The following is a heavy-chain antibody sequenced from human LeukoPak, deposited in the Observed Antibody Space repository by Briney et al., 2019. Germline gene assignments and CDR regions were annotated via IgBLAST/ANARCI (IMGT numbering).Heavy chain of an antibody. J-gene: IGHJ6*03. V-gene: IGHV3-30*03. CDR2: ISYDGTNK. Sequence: GGSLRLSCAASGFTFSSYGMHWVRQAPGKGLEWVSVISYDGTNKYYADSVKDRFTISRDDSKNTLYLQMNSLRAEDTAVYYCARDPEGGDYYYYMDVWGKGTTVTVSS. CDR1: GFTFSSYG. CDR3: ARDPEGGDYYYYMDV. D-gene: IGHD2-21*01.